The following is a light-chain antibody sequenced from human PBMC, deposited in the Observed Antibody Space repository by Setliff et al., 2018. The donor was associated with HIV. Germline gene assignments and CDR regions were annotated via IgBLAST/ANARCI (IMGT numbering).Light chain of an antibody. V-gene: IGLV2-14*03. J-gene: IGLJ1*01. CDR1: SSDVAGYNY. CDR3: SSYTSNSPYV. CDR2: DVS. Sequence: QSALTQPASVSGSPGQSIAISCTGTSSDVAGYNYVSWYQQHPGKGPKLMIYDVSNRPSGVSNRFSGSKSGNTASLTISGLQAEDEADYYCSSYTSNSPYVFGTGTKGTV.